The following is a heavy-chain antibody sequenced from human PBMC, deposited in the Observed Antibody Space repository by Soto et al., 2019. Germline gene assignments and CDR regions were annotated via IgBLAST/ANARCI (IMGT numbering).Heavy chain of an antibody. V-gene: IGHV4-59*01. D-gene: IGHD7-27*01. CDR1: GGSSSSYY. CDR3: ARRWGTSFDF. J-gene: IGHJ4*02. CDR2: IYYSGST. Sequence: PSETLSLTCTVSGGSSSSYYWSWSRQPPGKGLEWIGYIYYSGSTNYNPSLKSRVTISVDTSKNQFSLKVSSVTAADTAVYYCARRWGTSFDFWGQGTLVTVS.